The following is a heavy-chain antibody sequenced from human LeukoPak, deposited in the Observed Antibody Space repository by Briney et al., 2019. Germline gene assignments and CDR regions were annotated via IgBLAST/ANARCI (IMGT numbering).Heavy chain of an antibody. CDR1: GGSISSYY. V-gene: IGHV4-59*12. D-gene: IGHD4/OR15-4a*01. CDR3: ASSTMVNTATGWFDP. J-gene: IGHJ5*02. CDR2: LYNSGST. Sequence: SETLSLTCTVSGGSISSYYRSWIRQSPGKGLEWIGYLYNSGSTNYNPSLKSRVTMSVDTSKNQISLKLSSVTAADTAMYYCASSTMVNTATGWFDPWGQGTLVTVSS.